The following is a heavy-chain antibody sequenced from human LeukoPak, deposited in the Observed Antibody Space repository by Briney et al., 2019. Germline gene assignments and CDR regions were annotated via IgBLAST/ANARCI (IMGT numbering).Heavy chain of an antibody. CDR3: AKGLVGARPGPFNY. CDR2: ISWNSGSI. D-gene: IGHD1-26*01. Sequence: PGGSLRLSCAASGFTSDEYAMHWVRQAPGKGLEWVSGISWNSGSIGYADSVKGRFTISRDNDKDSLYLEMNSLRAEDTALYYCAKGLVGARPGPFNYWGEGKLGTVSS. J-gene: IGHJ4*02. CDR1: GFTSDEYA. V-gene: IGHV3-9*02.